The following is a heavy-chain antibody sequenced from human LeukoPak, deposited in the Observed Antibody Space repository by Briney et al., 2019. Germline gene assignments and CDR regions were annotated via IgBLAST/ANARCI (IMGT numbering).Heavy chain of an antibody. V-gene: IGHV4-59*01. J-gene: IGHJ4*02. CDR1: GGSISSYY. D-gene: IGHD5-12*01. Sequence: SETLFLTCTVSGGSISSYYWSWIRQPPGKGLEWIGYIYYSGSTNYNPSLKSRVTISVDTSKNQFSLKLSSVTAADTAVYYCARVDSGYDYFDYWGQGTLVTVSS. CDR2: IYYSGST. CDR3: ARVDSGYDYFDY.